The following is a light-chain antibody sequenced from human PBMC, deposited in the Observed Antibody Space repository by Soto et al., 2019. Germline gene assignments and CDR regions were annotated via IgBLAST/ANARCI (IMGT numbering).Light chain of an antibody. V-gene: IGKV1-33*01. Sequence: DIQMTQSPSSLSASVGDRVTIACQARQDIRTHLNWYQQKPGKAPKLLIYDASNLEPGVPSRFSGSGSGTDFTFTISSLQPEDTAIYYCQQYDNLLITFGQGTRLDIK. CDR2: DAS. J-gene: IGKJ5*01. CDR3: QQYDNLLIT. CDR1: QDIRTH.